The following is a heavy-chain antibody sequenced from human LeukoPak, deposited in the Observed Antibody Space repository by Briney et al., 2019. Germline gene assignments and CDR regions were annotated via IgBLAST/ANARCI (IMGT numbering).Heavy chain of an antibody. CDR1: GYIFTDYY. D-gene: IGHD3-10*01. CDR3: ARGSGSTLEQGKKPLDY. J-gene: IGHJ4*02. CDR2: INPDSGGT. Sequence: ASVKVSCKASGYIFTDYYMHWVRQAPGQGLESMGWINPDSGGTKFAQKFQGRVTMTRDTSISTAYMELNSLRSDDTAVFYCARGSGSTLEQGKKPLDYWGQGTLVTVSS. V-gene: IGHV1-2*02.